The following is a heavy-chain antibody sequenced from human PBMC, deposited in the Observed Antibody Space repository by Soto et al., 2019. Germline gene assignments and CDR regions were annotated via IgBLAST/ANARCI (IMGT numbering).Heavy chain of an antibody. D-gene: IGHD3-22*01. CDR2: IYYTGTT. CDR3: GRSYDNSDRPYFHH. J-gene: IGHJ1*01. V-gene: IGHV4-39*01. Sequence: PSETLSLTCTVSGGSISGSGYYWGWIRQPPGKGLDWVGTIYYTGTTYYNPSLKTRLTMSVDTSKNQFSLKLSSVTAADTAVYYCGRSYDNSDRPYFHHWGQGTLVTVSS. CDR1: GGSISGSGYY.